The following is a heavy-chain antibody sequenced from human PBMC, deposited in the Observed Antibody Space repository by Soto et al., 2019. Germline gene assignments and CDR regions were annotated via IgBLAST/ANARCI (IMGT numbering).Heavy chain of an antibody. CDR3: ARVRITIFGVVIYYYMDV. CDR1: GGSSSSYY. D-gene: IGHD3-3*01. CDR2: IYYSGST. J-gene: IGHJ6*03. V-gene: IGHV4-59*01. Sequence: LETLSLTCTVSGGSSSSYYWSWIRQPPGKGLEWIGYIYYSGSTNYNPSLKSRVTISVDTSKNQFSLKLSSVTAADTAVYYCARVRITIFGVVIYYYMDVWGKGTTVTVSS.